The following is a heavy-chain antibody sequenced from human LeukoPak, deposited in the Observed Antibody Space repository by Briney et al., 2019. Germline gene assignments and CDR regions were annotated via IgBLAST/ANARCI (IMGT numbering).Heavy chain of an antibody. Sequence: GGSLRLSCTASGFTFTSYAMHWVRQAPGKGLEWVAVLSYDGSNNYYADSVRGRFTVSRDISKNTLFLQMNSLRVVDTAVYYCAKDGYCGSASCYGWFDPWGQGTLVTVSS. CDR3: AKDGYCGSASCYGWFDP. CDR1: GFTFTSYA. V-gene: IGHV3-30*04. CDR2: LSYDGSNN. J-gene: IGHJ5*02. D-gene: IGHD2-2*03.